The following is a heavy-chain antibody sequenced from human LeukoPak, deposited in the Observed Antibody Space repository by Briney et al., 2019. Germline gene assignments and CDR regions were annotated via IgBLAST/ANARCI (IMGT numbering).Heavy chain of an antibody. Sequence: SETLSLTCTVSGGSISSYYWSWIRQPPGKGLEWIGYIYYSGSTNYNPSLKSRVTISVDTSKNQFSLKLSSVTAADTAVYYCASGYCSGGSCYPTTFDYWGQGTLVTVSS. CDR2: IYYSGST. CDR1: GGSISSYY. D-gene: IGHD2-15*01. CDR3: ASGYCSGGSCYPTTFDY. V-gene: IGHV4-59*01. J-gene: IGHJ4*02.